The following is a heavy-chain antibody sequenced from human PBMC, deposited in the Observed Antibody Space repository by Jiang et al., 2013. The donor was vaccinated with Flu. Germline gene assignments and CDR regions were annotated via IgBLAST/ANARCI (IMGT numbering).Heavy chain of an antibody. J-gene: IGHJ5*02. Sequence: GSVSSGSYYWSWIRQPPGKGLEWIGYIYYSGSTNYNPSLKSRVTISVDTSKNQFSLKLSSVTAADTAVYYCARDFGYYLSWFDPWGQGTLVTVSS. D-gene: IGHD2/OR15-2a*01. CDR3: ARDFGYYLSWFDP. CDR1: GSVSSGSYY. CDR2: IYYSGST. V-gene: IGHV4-61*01.